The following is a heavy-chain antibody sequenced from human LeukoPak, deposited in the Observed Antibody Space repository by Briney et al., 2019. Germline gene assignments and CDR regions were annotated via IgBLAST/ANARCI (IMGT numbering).Heavy chain of an antibody. Sequence: ASVKVSCKASGYTFTGYYMHWVRQAPGQGLEWLGWINPNSGGTNYAQKFQGRVTMTRDTSISTAYMELSRLRSDDTAVYYCARDFYYDSSGYYYPPAYYFDYWGQGTLVTVSS. V-gene: IGHV1-2*02. CDR3: ARDFYYDSSGYYYPPAYYFDY. J-gene: IGHJ4*02. CDR1: GYTFTGYY. D-gene: IGHD3-22*01. CDR2: INPNSGGT.